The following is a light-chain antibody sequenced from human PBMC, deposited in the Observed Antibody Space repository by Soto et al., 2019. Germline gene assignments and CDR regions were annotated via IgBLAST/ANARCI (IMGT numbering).Light chain of an antibody. CDR3: QQSYMDPIP. Sequence: EIVLTQSPGTLSLSPGERATLSCRASQSVSSSYLAWYQQKPGQAPRLLIYGASSRATGIPDRFSGSGSGTDFTLTISSVQPEDFATYFCQQSYMDPIPFGQGTRPEIK. V-gene: IGKV3-20*01. J-gene: IGKJ5*01. CDR2: GAS. CDR1: QSVSSSY.